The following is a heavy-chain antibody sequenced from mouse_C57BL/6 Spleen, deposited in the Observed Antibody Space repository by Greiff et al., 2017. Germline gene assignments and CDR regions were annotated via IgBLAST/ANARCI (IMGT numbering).Heavy chain of an antibody. J-gene: IGHJ2*01. V-gene: IGHV3-6*01. CDR2: ISYDGSN. D-gene: IGHD2-4*01. CDR1: GYSITSGYY. Sequence: EVKLMESGPGLVKPSQSLSLTCSVTGYSITSGYYWNWIRQFPGNKLEWMGYISYDGSNNYNPALKNRISITRDTSKNQFFLKLNSVTTEDTAKYYCASYDYDAFDYWGQGTTRTVSS. CDR3: ASYDYDAFDY.